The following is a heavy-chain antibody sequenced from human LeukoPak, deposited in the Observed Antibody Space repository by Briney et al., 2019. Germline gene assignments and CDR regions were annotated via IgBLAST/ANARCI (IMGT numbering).Heavy chain of an antibody. D-gene: IGHD6-19*01. CDR2: VYPGDSDS. V-gene: IGHV5-51*01. J-gene: IGHJ6*02. CDR1: GYSFTTYW. CDR3: ATGIKVAGTGMDV. Sequence: GESLRISCKGSGYSFTTYWIGWVRQLPGKGLEWMGTVYPGDSDSRYSRSFQGQVIISADKSINTAYLQWKSLKASDTATYYCATGIKVAGTGMDVWGQGTTVTVSS.